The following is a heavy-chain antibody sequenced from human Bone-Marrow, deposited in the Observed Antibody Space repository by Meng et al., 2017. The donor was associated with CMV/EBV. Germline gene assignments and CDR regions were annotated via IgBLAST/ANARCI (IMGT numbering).Heavy chain of an antibody. CDR1: GYTFTSYA. CDR3: ARDHVRAGSNPDAFDI. V-gene: IGHV1-3*02. D-gene: IGHD3-10*01. J-gene: IGHJ3*02. Sequence: ASVKVSCKASGYTFTSYAMHWVRQAPGQRLEWMGWSNAGNGNTKYSQEFQGRVTITRDTSASTAYMELSSLRSEDTAVYYCARDHVRAGSNPDAFDIWGQGTMVTVSS. CDR2: SNAGNGNT.